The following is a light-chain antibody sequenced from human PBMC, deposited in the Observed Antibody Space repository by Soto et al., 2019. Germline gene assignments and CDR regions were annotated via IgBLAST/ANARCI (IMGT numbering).Light chain of an antibody. Sequence: DIQLTQSPSFLSASVGDRVTITCRASQAISSSLAWYQHNPGKAPKLLIYAASTLQNGVPSSFSGSGSGTEFTLTISSLQPEDFANYYCQHLNDYRYTFGKGTKVEIK. CDR1: QAISSS. J-gene: IGKJ2*01. CDR2: AAS. V-gene: IGKV1-9*01. CDR3: QHLNDYRYT.